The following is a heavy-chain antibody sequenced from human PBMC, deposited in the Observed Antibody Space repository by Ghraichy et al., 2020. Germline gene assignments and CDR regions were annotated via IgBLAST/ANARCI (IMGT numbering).Heavy chain of an antibody. Sequence: GVSLRLSCAASGFTFSSYAMSWVRQAPGKGLEWVSAISGSGGSTYYADSVKGRFTISRDNSENTLYLQMNSLRAEDTAVYYCAKDPPGIAVAGNWYVEDYWGQGTLVTVSS. CDR1: GFTFSSYA. J-gene: IGHJ4*02. D-gene: IGHD6-19*01. CDR2: ISGSGGST. CDR3: AKDPPGIAVAGNWYVEDY. V-gene: IGHV3-23*01.